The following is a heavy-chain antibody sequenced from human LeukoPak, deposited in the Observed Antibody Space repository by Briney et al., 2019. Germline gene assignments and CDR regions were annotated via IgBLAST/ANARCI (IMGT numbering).Heavy chain of an antibody. CDR3: ATSSFYGQL. D-gene: IGHD2/OR15-2a*01. V-gene: IGHV3-11*01. Sequence: GGSLRLSCAASGFSFSDTYMRWIRQAPGKGLEWIAYIATGGYTLDYADSVRGRFTVSRDNAKNSLYLQMNSLRVKDTAVYYWATSSFYGQLWGQGALGTVSS. J-gene: IGHJ1*01. CDR1: GFSFSDTY. CDR2: IATGGYTL.